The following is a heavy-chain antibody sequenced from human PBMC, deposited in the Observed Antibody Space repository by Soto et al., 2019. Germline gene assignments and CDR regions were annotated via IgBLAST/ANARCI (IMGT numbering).Heavy chain of an antibody. J-gene: IGHJ4*02. CDR2: ISSSSSYI. Sequence: EVQLVESGGGLVKPGGSPRLSCAASGFTFNTYSMNWVRQAPGKGLEWVSSISSSSSYIYYADSVKGRFTISRDNAKNSLYLHMNSLRAEDTAVYYCARVYLNDFWSGHIDYWGQGTLVTVSS. CDR3: ARVYLNDFWSGHIDY. V-gene: IGHV3-21*01. D-gene: IGHD3-3*01. CDR1: GFTFNTYS.